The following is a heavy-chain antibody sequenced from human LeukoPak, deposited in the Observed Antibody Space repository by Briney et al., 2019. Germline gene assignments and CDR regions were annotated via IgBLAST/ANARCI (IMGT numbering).Heavy chain of an antibody. D-gene: IGHD3-3*01. CDR3: ARGVWSRNWFDS. Sequence: SETLSLTCTVSGGSISSSSYYWGWIRQPPGKGLEWIGYIYHSGSTYYNPSLKSRVTISVDRSKNQFSLKLSSVTAADTAVYYCARGVWSRNWFDSWGQGTLVTVSS. CDR1: GGSISSSSYY. J-gene: IGHJ5*01. V-gene: IGHV4-39*07. CDR2: IYHSGST.